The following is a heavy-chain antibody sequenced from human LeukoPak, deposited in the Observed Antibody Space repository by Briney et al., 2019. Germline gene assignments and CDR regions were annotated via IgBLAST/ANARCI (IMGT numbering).Heavy chain of an antibody. CDR2: ISWNSGSI. CDR1: GFTFDDYA. J-gene: IGHJ4*02. V-gene: IGHV3-9*01. D-gene: IGHD3-3*01. CDR3: AKTNLRFLEWLLYLDY. Sequence: GGSLRLSCAASGFTFDDYAMHWVRRAPGKGLEWVSGISWNSGSIGYADSVKGRFTISRDNAKNSLYLQMNSLRAEDTALYYCAKTNLRFLEWLLYLDYWGQGTLVTVYS.